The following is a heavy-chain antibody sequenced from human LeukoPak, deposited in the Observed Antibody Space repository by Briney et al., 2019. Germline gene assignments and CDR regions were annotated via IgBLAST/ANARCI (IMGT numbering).Heavy chain of an antibody. Sequence: SVKVSCKASGGTFSSYAISWVRQAPGQGLEWMGGIIPIFGTANYAQKFQGRVTITADESTSTAYMELSSLRSEDTAVYYCARGSSYSSSWYYYYMDVWGKGTTVTVSS. J-gene: IGHJ6*03. CDR3: ARGSSYSSSWYYYYMDV. D-gene: IGHD6-13*01. CDR1: GGTFSSYA. V-gene: IGHV1-69*13. CDR2: IIPIFGTA.